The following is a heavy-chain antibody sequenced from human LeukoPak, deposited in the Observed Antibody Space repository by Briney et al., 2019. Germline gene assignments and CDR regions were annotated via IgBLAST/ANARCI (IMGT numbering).Heavy chain of an antibody. CDR3: VRDYYDSSGYYGVDY. J-gene: IGHJ4*02. V-gene: IGHV3-23*01. CDR2: ISGSGGST. CDR1: GFTFTNFA. Sequence: GGSLRLSCAASGFTFTNFAMNWVRQAPGKGLEWVSAISGSGGSTYYADSVKGRFTISRDNSKNTLYLQMNSLRAEDTAVYYCVRDYYDSSGYYGVDYWGQGTLVTVSS. D-gene: IGHD3-22*01.